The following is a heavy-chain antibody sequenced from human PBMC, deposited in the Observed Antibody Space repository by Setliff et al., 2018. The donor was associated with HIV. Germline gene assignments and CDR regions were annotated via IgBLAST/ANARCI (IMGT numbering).Heavy chain of an antibody. J-gene: IGHJ4*02. Sequence: SETLSLTCTVSGDSISIYYWSWIRQPPGKGLEWIGYIYYTGITTYNPSLKSRVTISVDTSKNQFSLKLSSVTAADSAVYYCARGGYYDILTGYSNGFDYWGQGTLVTVSS. D-gene: IGHD3-9*01. CDR1: GDSISIYY. CDR3: ARGGYYDILTGYSNGFDY. CDR2: IYYTGIT. V-gene: IGHV4-59*01.